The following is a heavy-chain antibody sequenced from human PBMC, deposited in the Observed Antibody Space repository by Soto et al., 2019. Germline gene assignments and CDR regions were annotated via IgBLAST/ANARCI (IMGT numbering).Heavy chain of an antibody. J-gene: IGHJ4*02. D-gene: IGHD1-26*01. Sequence: QVQLVESGGGLVKPGGSLRLSCAASGFTFSDYYMSWIRQAPGKGLEWVSYISSSGDAIYYADSVKGRFTISRDNAKNSLYLQMNSLQSEDTGMYHCTTDLGQMSLPILSWWGQGTPVPVSS. V-gene: IGHV3-11*01. CDR1: GFTFSDYY. CDR2: ISSSGDAI. CDR3: TTDLGQMSLPILSW.